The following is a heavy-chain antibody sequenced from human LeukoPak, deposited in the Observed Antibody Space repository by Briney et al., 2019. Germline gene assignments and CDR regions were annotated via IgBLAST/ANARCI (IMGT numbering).Heavy chain of an antibody. V-gene: IGHV4-59*08. CDR1: GGSLSSYY. CDR3: ARLASPQGWYYYYYYMDV. D-gene: IGHD6-19*01. CDR2: IYYSGST. J-gene: IGHJ6*03. Sequence: SETLSLTCTVSGGSLSSYYWSWVRQPPRKGLEWIGYIYYSGSTNYNPPLKSRVTIPVDTSKNQFSLKLSSVTAADTAVYYCARLASPQGWYYYYYYMDVWGKGTTVTVSS.